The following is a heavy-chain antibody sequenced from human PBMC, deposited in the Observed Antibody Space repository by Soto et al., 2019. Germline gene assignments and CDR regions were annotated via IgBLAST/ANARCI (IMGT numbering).Heavy chain of an antibody. D-gene: IGHD5-12*01. V-gene: IGHV1-18*04. J-gene: IGHJ3*01. CDR1: GYSFTGYG. Sequence: ASVKVSCKASGYSFTGYGINWVRQAPGQGLQWLGRITTYNGDTNYAQNFQGRVTMTTDTSTTTTYMELRSLRSDDTAVYFCARGRGYSLIPVVDDAVDVWGQGTLVTVSS. CDR2: ITTYNGDT. CDR3: ARGRGYSLIPVVDDAVDV.